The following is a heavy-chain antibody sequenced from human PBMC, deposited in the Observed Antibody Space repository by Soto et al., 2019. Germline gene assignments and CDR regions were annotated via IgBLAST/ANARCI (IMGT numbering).Heavy chain of an antibody. J-gene: IGHJ6*02. CDR1: GYSFTSYW. Sequence: TGGSLKISCKGSGYSFTSYWISCVRKMPGKGLEWMGRIDPSDSYTNYSPSFQGHVTISADKSISTAYLQWSSLKASDTAMYYCARHVDTAMVPDYYYYGMEVWGQGTTVTVSS. CDR2: IDPSDSYT. CDR3: ARHVDTAMVPDYYYYGMEV. D-gene: IGHD5-18*01. V-gene: IGHV5-10-1*01.